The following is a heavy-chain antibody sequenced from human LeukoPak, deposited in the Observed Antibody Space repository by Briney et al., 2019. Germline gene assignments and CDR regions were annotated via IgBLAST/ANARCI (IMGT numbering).Heavy chain of an antibody. CDR1: GFTFSLYE. D-gene: IGHD6-25*01. Sequence: GGSLRLSCAASGFTFSLYEMNWVRQAPVKGLEWVSYISGGGETRYYADSVKGRFTISRDNGKNSLYLQMNSLRAEDTAVYYCARDASGHDLPFDYWGQGTLVTVSS. J-gene: IGHJ4*02. V-gene: IGHV3-48*03. CDR3: ARDASGHDLPFDY. CDR2: ISGGGETR.